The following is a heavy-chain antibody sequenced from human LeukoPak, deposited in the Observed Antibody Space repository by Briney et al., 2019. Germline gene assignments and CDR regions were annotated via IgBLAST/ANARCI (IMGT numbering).Heavy chain of an antibody. V-gene: IGHV1-18*01. CDR2: ISAYNGNT. Sequence: ASMKVTCKASGYRFTSYAINWVRQAPGQGLEWMGWISAYNGNTDYAQKFQGRVTMTTDTSTSTAYMELRSLTSDDTAVYYCAREESGGYFDYWGQGTLVTVSS. CDR3: AREESGGYFDY. J-gene: IGHJ4*02. CDR1: GYRFTSYA. D-gene: IGHD2-8*02.